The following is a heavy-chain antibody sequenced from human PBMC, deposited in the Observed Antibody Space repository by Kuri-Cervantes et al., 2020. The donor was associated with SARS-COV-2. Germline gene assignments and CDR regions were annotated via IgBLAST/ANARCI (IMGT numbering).Heavy chain of an antibody. D-gene: IGHD6-13*01. V-gene: IGHV5-51*01. CDR3: AGSGIAAAGTGPDY. J-gene: IGHJ4*02. CDR2: IYPGDSNT. Sequence: GGSLRLSCKHSGNSFTTYWIGWVRQMPGNGLELMGIIYPGDSNTKYSPSFQGHVTMSSDKSLRTAYLQWSSLKASDTAMYYCAGSGIAAAGTGPDYWGQGTLVTVSS. CDR1: GNSFTTYW.